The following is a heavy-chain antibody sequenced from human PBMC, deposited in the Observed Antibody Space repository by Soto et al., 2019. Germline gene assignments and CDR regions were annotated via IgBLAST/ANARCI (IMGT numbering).Heavy chain of an antibody. V-gene: IGHV3-30*18. CDR1: GFSFSSYG. Sequence: QVQLVESGGGVVQPGGSLRLSCAASGFSFSSYGVHWVRQAPGKGLEWVSAISNSGYEKYYADSVKGRFTISRDNSKKMLYVQMNSLRLEDTAVYYCVNDLRAFLNGRDVWGPGTMVIVSS. CDR2: ISNSGYEK. D-gene: IGHD3-3*01. CDR3: VNDLRAFLNGRDV. J-gene: IGHJ6*02.